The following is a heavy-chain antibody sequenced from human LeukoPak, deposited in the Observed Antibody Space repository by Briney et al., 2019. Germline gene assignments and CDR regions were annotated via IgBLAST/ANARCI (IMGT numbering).Heavy chain of an antibody. Sequence: SETLSLTCAVYGGSFSGYYWSWIRQPPGKGLEWIGEINHSGSTNYNPSLKSRVTISVDTSKNQFSLKLSSVTAADTAAYYCAGGEPGRGYPLDYWGQGTLVTVSS. V-gene: IGHV4-34*01. CDR3: AGGEPGRGYPLDY. CDR2: INHSGST. CDR1: GGSFSGYY. J-gene: IGHJ4*02. D-gene: IGHD3-16*02.